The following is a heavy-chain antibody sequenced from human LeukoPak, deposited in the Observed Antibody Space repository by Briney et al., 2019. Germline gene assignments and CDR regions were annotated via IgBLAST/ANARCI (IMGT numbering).Heavy chain of an antibody. CDR2: IIPIFGTA. Sequence: GASVKVSCKASGGTFSSYAISWVRQAPGQGLEWMGGIIPIFGTANYAQKFQGRVTITADESTSTAYMELSSLRSEDTAVYYCARGLGGYSGYVGYYFDYWGQGTLVTVSP. J-gene: IGHJ4*02. CDR3: ARGLGGYSGYVGYYFDY. CDR1: GGTFSSYA. V-gene: IGHV1-69*01. D-gene: IGHD5-12*01.